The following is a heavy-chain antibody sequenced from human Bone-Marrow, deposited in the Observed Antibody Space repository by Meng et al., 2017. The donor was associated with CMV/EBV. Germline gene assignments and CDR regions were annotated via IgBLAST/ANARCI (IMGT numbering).Heavy chain of an antibody. CDR1: GYTFTSYE. CDR2: MHPNSGNT. CDR3: ARGISMIVGDGLYHWFDP. D-gene: IGHD3-22*01. J-gene: IGHJ5*02. Sequence: ASVKVSCKASGYTFTSYEINWVRQATGQGLEWMGWMHPNSGNTGYAQKFKGRVTITRNTSINTAYMELSSLRSEDTAVYYCARGISMIVGDGLYHWFDPWGQGTLVTVSS. V-gene: IGHV1-8*03.